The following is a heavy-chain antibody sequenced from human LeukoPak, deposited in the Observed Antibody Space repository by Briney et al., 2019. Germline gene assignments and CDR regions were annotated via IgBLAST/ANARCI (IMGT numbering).Heavy chain of an antibody. CDR3: ARAWLRRKFYYYMDV. CDR2: ISGFNGHT. CDR1: GYTFNLYG. V-gene: IGHV1-18*01. J-gene: IGHJ6*03. Sequence: ASVKVSCKASGYTFNLYGVNWVRQAPGQALEWMGWISGFNGHTKYAQNLQDRVTMTTDTSTSTAYMELRSLRSDDTAVYYCARAWLRRKFYYYMDVWGKGTTVTVSS. D-gene: IGHD5-12*01.